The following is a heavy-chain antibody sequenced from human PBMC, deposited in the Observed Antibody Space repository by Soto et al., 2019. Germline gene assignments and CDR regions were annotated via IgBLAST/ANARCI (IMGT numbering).Heavy chain of an antibody. D-gene: IGHD3-3*01. CDR2: IYYSGST. V-gene: IGHV4-30-4*01. J-gene: IGHJ5*02. CDR3: ARGKRLRFLGWLLDWFDP. CDR1: GGSISSGDYY. Sequence: SETLSLTCTVSGGSISSGDYYWSWIRQPPGKGLEWIGYIYYSGSTYYNPSLKSRVTISVDTSKNQFSLKLSSVTAADTAVYYCARGKRLRFLGWLLDWFDPWGQGTLVTVSS.